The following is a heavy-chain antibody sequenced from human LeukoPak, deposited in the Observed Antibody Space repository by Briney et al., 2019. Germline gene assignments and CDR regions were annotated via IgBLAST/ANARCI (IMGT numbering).Heavy chain of an antibody. V-gene: IGHV3-48*03. CDR3: ARVPRITIFGVVTRQYYYMDV. J-gene: IGHJ6*03. CDR2: ISSSGFTM. Sequence: PGGSLRLSCVASGFSFSSYEMNWVRQAPGKGLEWVSYISSSGFTMYYADSVEGRFTISRDNAKNSLYLQMNSLRAEDTAVYYCARVPRITIFGVVTRQYYYMDVWGKGTTVTVSS. CDR1: GFSFSSYE. D-gene: IGHD3-3*01.